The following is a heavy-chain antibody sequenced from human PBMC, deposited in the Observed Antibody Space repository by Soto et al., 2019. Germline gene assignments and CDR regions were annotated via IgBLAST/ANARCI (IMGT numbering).Heavy chain of an antibody. CDR2: IWYDGSKK. CDR3: TRDPQPVDTGLAPYYYGMDV. J-gene: IGHJ6*02. CDR1: GFTLRTYG. V-gene: IGHV3-33*01. D-gene: IGHD5-18*01. Sequence: PGGSLRLSCAASGFTLRTYGMHWVRQAPGKGLEWVAVIWYDGSKKYYADSVKGRFTISRDNSKNTLYLQMNSLSAEDTAVYFCTRDPQPVDTGLAPYYYGMDVWGQGTTVTVSS.